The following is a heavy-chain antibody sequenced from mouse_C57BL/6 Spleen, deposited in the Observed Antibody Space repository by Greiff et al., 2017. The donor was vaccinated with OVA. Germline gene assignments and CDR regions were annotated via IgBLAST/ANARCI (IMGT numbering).Heavy chain of an antibody. V-gene: IGHV1-4*01. D-gene: IGHD2-4*01. CDR2: INPSSGYT. Sequence: QVQLQQSGAELARPGASVKMSCKASGYTFTSYTMHWVKQRPGQGLEWIGYINPSSGYTKYNQKFKDKATLTADKSSSTAYMQLISLTSEDSAVYYCAREGRDHDGYFDVWGTGTTVTVSS. CDR1: GYTFTSYT. CDR3: AREGRDHDGYFDV. J-gene: IGHJ1*03.